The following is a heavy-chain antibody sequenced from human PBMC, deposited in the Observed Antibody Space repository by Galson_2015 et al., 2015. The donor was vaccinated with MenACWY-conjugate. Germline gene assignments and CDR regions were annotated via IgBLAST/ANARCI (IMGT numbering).Heavy chain of an antibody. V-gene: IGHV3-11*06. D-gene: IGHD5-12*01. CDR2: ISSGHIYS. J-gene: IGHJ4*02. CDR1: GFTFSDYY. Sequence: SLRLSCAASGFTFSDYYMSWIRQAPGKGLEWVAYISSGHIYSNYADSVKGRFTISRDNAKNSLFLQMNSLRAEDTAVYFCARTPRSYSGYTFEKWGQGTLVTVPS. CDR3: ARTPRSYSGYTFEK.